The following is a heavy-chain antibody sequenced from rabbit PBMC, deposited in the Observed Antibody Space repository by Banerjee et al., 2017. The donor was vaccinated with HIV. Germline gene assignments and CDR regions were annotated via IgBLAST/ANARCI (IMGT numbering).Heavy chain of an antibody. CDR2: IYIGRGTT. Sequence: QEQLVETGGGLVQPGGSLKLSCKASEFDLSSYAMIWVRQAPGKGLEWIGLIYIGRGTTDYASWVNGRFTISSDNVQNTVDLQMNSMTAADTATYFCARDLGSTDNYIVNLWGQGTLVTVS. D-gene: IGHD1-1*01. J-gene: IGHJ4*01. CDR3: ARDLGSTDNYIVNL. V-gene: IGHV1S47*01. CDR1: EFDLSSYA.